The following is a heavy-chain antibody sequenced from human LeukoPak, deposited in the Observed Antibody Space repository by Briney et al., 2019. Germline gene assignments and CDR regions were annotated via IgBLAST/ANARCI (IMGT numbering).Heavy chain of an antibody. Sequence: SETLSLTCTVSGDSISSYYWSWIRQPAGKGLEWIGRIYTSGSTDYNPSLKSRVTMSVDTSKSQFSLKLSSVTAADTAVYYCASGPPPDFDYWGQGTLVTVSS. V-gene: IGHV4-4*07. CDR3: ASGPPPDFDY. CDR1: GDSISSYY. J-gene: IGHJ4*02. CDR2: IYTSGST.